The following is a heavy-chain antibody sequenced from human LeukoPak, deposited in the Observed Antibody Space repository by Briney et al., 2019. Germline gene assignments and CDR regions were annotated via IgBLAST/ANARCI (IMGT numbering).Heavy chain of an antibody. J-gene: IGHJ4*02. D-gene: IGHD5-12*01. Sequence: NSSETLSLTCTVSGGSISSSSYYWGWIRQTPGKGLEWIGSIYYSGSTHYNPSLKSRVTISVDTSKNQFSLKLSSVTAADTAVYYCARQRGVATIQDYWGQGTLVTVSS. CDR3: ARQRGVATIQDY. CDR2: IYYSGST. CDR1: GGSISSSSYY. V-gene: IGHV4-39*01.